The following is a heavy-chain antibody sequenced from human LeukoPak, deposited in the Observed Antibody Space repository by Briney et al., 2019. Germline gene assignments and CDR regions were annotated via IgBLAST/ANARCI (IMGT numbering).Heavy chain of an antibody. CDR3: AREMAIAAAGISWFAP. V-gene: IGHV3-7*01. J-gene: IGHJ5*02. D-gene: IGHD6-25*01. CDR1: GFTFSSYW. Sequence: GGSLRLSCAASGFTFSSYWMTWVRQAPGKGLEWVANIKQDGSEEYYVDSVKGRFTISRDNAKKSLYLQMNSLRADDTAVYYCAREMAIAAAGISWFAPWGQGTLVTVSS. CDR2: IKQDGSEE.